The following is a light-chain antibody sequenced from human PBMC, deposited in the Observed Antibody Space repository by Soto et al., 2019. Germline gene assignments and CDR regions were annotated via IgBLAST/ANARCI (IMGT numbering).Light chain of an antibody. CDR3: QHYNNWPRT. CDR2: GAS. CDR1: QSVTSN. Sequence: EIVMTQSPATPSVSPGERATIACRASQSVTSNLAWYQQKPGQAPRLLISGASTRATVIPARFSGSGSGTEFTLTISSLQSEDFAVYYCQHYNNWPRTFGQGTKVEIK. J-gene: IGKJ1*01. V-gene: IGKV3-15*01.